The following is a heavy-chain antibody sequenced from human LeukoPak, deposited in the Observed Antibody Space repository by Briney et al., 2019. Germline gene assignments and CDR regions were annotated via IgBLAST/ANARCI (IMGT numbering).Heavy chain of an antibody. CDR2: IYYSGST. D-gene: IGHD3-22*01. J-gene: IGHJ4*02. CDR1: GGSISSSYY. CDR3: ARHPLLLGIY. Sequence: PSETLSLTCTVSGGSISSSYYWSWIRQPPGKGLEWIGSIYYSGSTYYNPSLKSRVTISVDTSKNQFSLKLSSVTAADTAVYYCARHPLLLGIYWGQGTLVTVSS. V-gene: IGHV4-39*01.